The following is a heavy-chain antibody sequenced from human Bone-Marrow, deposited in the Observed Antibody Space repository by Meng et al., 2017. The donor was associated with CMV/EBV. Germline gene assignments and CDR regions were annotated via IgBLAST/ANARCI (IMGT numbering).Heavy chain of an antibody. CDR2: ISSNNGDT. J-gene: IGHJ4*02. CDR3: ARASALYCGGDCYFRGEDY. Sequence: TFTAYYSHWVRQAPGQGLEWMGWISSNNGDTNYAQRFQGRVTMTRDTSISTAYMELSRLTSDDTAVYYCARASALYCGGDCYFRGEDYWGQGILVTVSS. V-gene: IGHV1-2*02. D-gene: IGHD2-21*01. CDR1: TFTAYY.